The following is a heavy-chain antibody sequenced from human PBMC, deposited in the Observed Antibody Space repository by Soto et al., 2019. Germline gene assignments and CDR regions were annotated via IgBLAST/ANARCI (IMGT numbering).Heavy chain of an antibody. CDR1: GFTFSNAW. D-gene: IGHD3-22*01. Sequence: EVQLVESGGGLVKPGGSLRLSCAASGFTFSNAWMSWVRQAPGKGLEWVGRIKSKTDGGTTDYAAPVKGRFTISRDDSKNTLYLQMNSLKTEDTAVYYCTTDTTHEVVEDLVDYWGQGTLVTISS. V-gene: IGHV3-15*01. CDR2: IKSKTDGGTT. J-gene: IGHJ4*02. CDR3: TTDTTHEVVEDLVDY.